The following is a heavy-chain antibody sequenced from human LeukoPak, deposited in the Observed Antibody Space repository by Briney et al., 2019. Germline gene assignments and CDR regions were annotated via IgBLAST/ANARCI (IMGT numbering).Heavy chain of an antibody. V-gene: IGHV3-23*01. D-gene: IGHD3-10*01. CDR1: GFTFSSYA. CDR3: ARILWFRGRTFDY. CDR2: ISGSGGST. J-gene: IGHJ4*02. Sequence: PGGSLRLSCAASGFTFSSYAMSWVRRAPWKGLEWVSAISGSGGSTYYADSVKGRFTISRDNSKNTLYLQMNSLRAEDTAVYYWARILWFRGRTFDYWGQGTLVTVSS.